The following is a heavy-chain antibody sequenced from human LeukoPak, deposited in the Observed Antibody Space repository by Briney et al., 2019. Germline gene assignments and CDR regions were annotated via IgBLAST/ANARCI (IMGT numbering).Heavy chain of an antibody. D-gene: IGHD3-22*01. CDR3: ARPGPNYYDSSGLTGAFDI. CDR2: IYYSGST. CDR1: GGSISSYY. V-gene: IGHV4-39*07. Sequence: SETLSLTCTVSGGSISSYYWSWIRQPPGKGLEWIGSIYYSGSTYYNPSLKSRVTISVDTSKNQFSLKLSSVTAADTAVYYCARPGPNYYDSSGLTGAFDIWGQGTMVTVSS. J-gene: IGHJ3*02.